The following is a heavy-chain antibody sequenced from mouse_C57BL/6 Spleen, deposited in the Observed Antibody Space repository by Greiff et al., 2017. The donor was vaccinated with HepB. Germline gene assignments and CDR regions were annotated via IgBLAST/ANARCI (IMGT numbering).Heavy chain of an antibody. CDR3: AIKGGYCSEYYFDY. CDR1: GYTFTSYW. Sequence: VQLQQPGAELVRPGTSVKLSCKASGYTFTSYWMHWVKQRPGQGLEWIGVIDPSDSYTNYNQKFKGKATLTVDTSSSTAYMQLSSLTSEDSAVYYCAIKGGYCSEYYFDYWGQGTTLTVSS. V-gene: IGHV1-59*01. CDR2: IDPSDSYT. D-gene: IGHD2-12*01. J-gene: IGHJ2*01.